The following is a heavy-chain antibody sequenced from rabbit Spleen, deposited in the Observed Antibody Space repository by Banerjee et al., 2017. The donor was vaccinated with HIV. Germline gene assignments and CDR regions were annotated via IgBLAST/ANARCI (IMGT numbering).Heavy chain of an antibody. Sequence: GQVEESGGGLVKPEGSLTLTCKASGVSFSNKDVMCGVRQAPGKGLEWIACINIANGKSVYASWAKGRFIISKTSSTTVTLQMTSLTAADTATYFCARDLVAVIGWNFYLWGPGTLVTVS. D-gene: IGHD1-1*01. V-gene: IGHV1S45*01. CDR1: GVSFSNKDV. CDR3: ARDLVAVIGWNFYL. J-gene: IGHJ6*01. CDR2: INIANGKS.